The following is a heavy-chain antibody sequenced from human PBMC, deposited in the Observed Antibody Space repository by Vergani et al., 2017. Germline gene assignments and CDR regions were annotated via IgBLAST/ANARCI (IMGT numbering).Heavy chain of an antibody. CDR1: GGSVSSGSYY. Sequence: QVQLQESGPGLVKPSETLSLTCTVSGGSVSSGSYYWSWIRQPPGKGLEWIGYIYYSRSTNYNPSLKSRVTISVDTSKNQFSLKLSSVTAADTAVYYCARDIGPFGSSDAFDIWGQGTMVTVSS. CDR2: IYYSRST. V-gene: IGHV4-61*01. CDR3: ARDIGPFGSSDAFDI. D-gene: IGHD1-26*01. J-gene: IGHJ3*02.